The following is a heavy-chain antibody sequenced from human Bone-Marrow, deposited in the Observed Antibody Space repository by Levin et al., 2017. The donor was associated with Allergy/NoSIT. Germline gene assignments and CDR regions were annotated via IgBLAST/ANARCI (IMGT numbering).Heavy chain of an antibody. CDR2: IQNSGST. CDR1: GASSGSGSFY. CDR3: ATGAKRVRYCSIPRCFDPPHFDS. J-gene: IGHJ4*02. Sequence: SETLSLTCTVSGASSGSGSFYWSWIRQSPGRGLEWIGYIQNSGSTFYNPSLKSRLNISTDTPRNPYSLKLDSVTAADTAIYYSATGAKRVRYCSIPRCFDPPHFDSWGQGTLVTVS. D-gene: IGHD2-2*01. V-gene: IGHV4-30-4*01.